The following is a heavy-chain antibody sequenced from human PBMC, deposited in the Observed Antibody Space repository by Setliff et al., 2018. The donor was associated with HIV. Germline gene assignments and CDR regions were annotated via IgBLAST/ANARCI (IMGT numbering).Heavy chain of an antibody. CDR3: VRDPIEGYPDYFDY. CDR2: IKQDGSDK. J-gene: IGHJ4*02. D-gene: IGHD1-26*01. Sequence: PGGSLRLSCAASGFAFSGHQMSWVRQAPGKGLEWVAKIKQDGSDKYYVDSVKGRFTISRDNSKNTLFLQMNSLRPEDTATYYCVRDPIEGYPDYFDYWGQGTLVTVPQ. CDR1: GFAFSGHQ. V-gene: IGHV3-7*03.